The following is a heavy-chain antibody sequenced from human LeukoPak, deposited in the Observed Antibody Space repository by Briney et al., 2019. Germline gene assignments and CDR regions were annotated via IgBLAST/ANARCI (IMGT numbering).Heavy chain of an antibody. V-gene: IGHV4-61*01. D-gene: IGHD3-16*01. CDR3: ARSPGGSNYYYYTDV. J-gene: IGHJ6*03. CDR1: GGSISSSSYY. Sequence: SETLSLTCTVSGGSISSSSYYWSWIRQPPGKGLEWIGYIYYSGSTNYNPSLKSRVTISVDTSKNQFSLKLSSVTAADTAVYYCARSPGGSNYYYYTDVWGKGTTVTVSS. CDR2: IYYSGST.